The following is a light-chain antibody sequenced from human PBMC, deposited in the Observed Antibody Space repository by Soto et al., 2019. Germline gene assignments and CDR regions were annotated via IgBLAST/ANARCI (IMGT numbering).Light chain of an antibody. Sequence: QPVLTQSPSASASLGASVKLTCTLSSGHSSYAIAWHQQQPEKGPRYLMKLNSDGSHSKGDGIPDRFSGSSSGAERYLTISSLQSDDEAVYYCQTWGTGILVFGGGTKVPFL. J-gene: IGLJ2*01. CDR2: LNSDGSH. CDR1: SGHSSYA. V-gene: IGLV4-69*01. CDR3: QTWGTGILV.